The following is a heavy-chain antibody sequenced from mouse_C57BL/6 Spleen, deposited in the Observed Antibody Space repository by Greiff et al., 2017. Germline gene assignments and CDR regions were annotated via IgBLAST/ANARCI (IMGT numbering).Heavy chain of an antibody. D-gene: IGHD2-1*01. CDR1: GYTFTSYW. V-gene: IGHV1-5*01. J-gene: IGHJ4*01. CDR3: TSIYYGNYDYYVMDY. CDR2: IYPGNSDT. Sequence: EVQLQESGTVLARPGASVKMSCKTSGYTFTSYWMHWVKQRPGPGLEWIGAIYPGNSDTSYNQKFKGKATLTAVTSASTAYMELSSLTNEDSAVYYGTSIYYGNYDYYVMDYGGQGTSVTGSS.